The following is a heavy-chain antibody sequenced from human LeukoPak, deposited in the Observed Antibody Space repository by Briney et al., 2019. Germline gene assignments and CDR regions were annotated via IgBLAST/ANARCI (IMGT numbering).Heavy chain of an antibody. Sequence: GGSLRLSCAASGFTFSSYAMSWVRQAPGKGLGWVSAISGSGGSTYYADSVKGRFTISRDNSKNTLYLQMNSLRAEDTAVYYCAKDGGYSYGYFDYWGQGTLVTVSS. J-gene: IGHJ4*02. D-gene: IGHD5-18*01. CDR1: GFTFSSYA. CDR2: ISGSGGST. CDR3: AKDGGYSYGYFDY. V-gene: IGHV3-23*01.